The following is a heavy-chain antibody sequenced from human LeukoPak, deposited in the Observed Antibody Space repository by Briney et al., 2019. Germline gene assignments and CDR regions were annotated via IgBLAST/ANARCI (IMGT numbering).Heavy chain of an antibody. CDR3: AKNGRVRRVVKDLFDY. V-gene: IGHV1-2*02. CDR1: GYTFTSYG. Sequence: ASVKVSCKASGYTFTSYGISWVRQAPGQGLEWMGWINPNSGGTNYAQKFQGRVTMTRDTSISTAYMELRSLRSDDTAVYYCAKNGRVRRVVKDLFDYWGQGTLVTVSS. CDR2: INPNSGGT. D-gene: IGHD3-10*01. J-gene: IGHJ4*02.